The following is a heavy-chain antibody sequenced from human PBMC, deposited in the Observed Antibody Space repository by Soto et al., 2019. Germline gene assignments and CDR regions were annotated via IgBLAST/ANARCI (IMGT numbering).Heavy chain of an antibody. J-gene: IGHJ4*02. CDR2: IYYTWSS. V-gene: IGHV4-59*12. CDR1: GGSISSYY. Sequence: SETLSLTCTVSGGSISSYYWNWIRQSPGKGLEWIGYIYYTWSSNYNPSLKSRVTISVDTSKNQFSLKLSSVTAADTAVYYCARATPSFGELSMTFDYWGQGTLVTVSS. CDR3: ARATPSFGELSMTFDY. D-gene: IGHD3-16*02.